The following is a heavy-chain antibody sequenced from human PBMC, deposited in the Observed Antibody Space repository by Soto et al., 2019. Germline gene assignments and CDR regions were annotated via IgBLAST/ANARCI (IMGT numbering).Heavy chain of an antibody. CDR3: AKGDDSGGYYFDY. CDR1: GFTFSSYA. J-gene: IGHJ4*02. D-gene: IGHD3-22*01. V-gene: IGHV3-23*01. Sequence: GGYLRLSCAASGFTFSSYAMSWVRQAPGKGLEWVSAISGSGGSTYYADSVKGRFTISRDNSKNTLYLQMNSLRAEDTAVDYCAKGDDSGGYYFDYWGQGTLVTVSS. CDR2: ISGSGGST.